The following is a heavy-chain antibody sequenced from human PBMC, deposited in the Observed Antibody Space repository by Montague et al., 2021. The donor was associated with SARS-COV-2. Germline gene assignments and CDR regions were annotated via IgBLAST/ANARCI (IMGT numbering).Heavy chain of an antibody. CDR2: IQASGIT. D-gene: IGHD1-7*01. J-gene: IGHJ4*02. CDR3: ARVPNWNYVPDY. CDR1: GGSISSASFY. Sequence: TLSLTCTVSGGSISSASFYWTWIRQSAGKGLEWIGRIQASGITNYNPSLKSRVAMPVDTSKNQFSLSLNSVTAADTATYFCARVPNWNYVPDYWGQGTLVTVSS. V-gene: IGHV4-61*02.